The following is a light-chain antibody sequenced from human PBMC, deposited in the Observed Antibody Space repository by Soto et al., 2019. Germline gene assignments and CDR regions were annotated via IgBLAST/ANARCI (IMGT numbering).Light chain of an antibody. CDR1: QSVSSSY. CDR2: GAS. V-gene: IGKV3-20*01. CDR3: QQYGSSPFT. J-gene: IGKJ3*01. Sequence: ESVLTQSPGTLSMSPGERATLSCRASQSVSSSYSAWYQQKPGQAPRLLIYGASRRATGMPDRFSGSGSGTDFTLTISRLEPEDFAVYYCQQYGSSPFTFGPGTKVDIK.